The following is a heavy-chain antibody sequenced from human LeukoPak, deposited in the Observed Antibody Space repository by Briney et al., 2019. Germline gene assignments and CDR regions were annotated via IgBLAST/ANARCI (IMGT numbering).Heavy chain of an antibody. D-gene: IGHD3-9*01. CDR3: AKDRNQYFDPNFDY. J-gene: IGHJ4*02. CDR1: GFTVSSNY. CDR2: VTRNGDTT. V-gene: IGHV3-23*01. Sequence: GGSLRLSCAASGFTVSSNYMSWVRQAPGKGLEWVSAVTRNGDTTYYADSVKGRFTISRDNSKNTLYLQMNSLRAEDTAVYYCAKDRNQYFDPNFDYWGQGTLVTVSS.